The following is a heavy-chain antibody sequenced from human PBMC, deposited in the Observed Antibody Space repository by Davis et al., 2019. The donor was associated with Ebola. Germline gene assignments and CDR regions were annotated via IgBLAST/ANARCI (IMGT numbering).Heavy chain of an antibody. CDR1: GGSISGFY. V-gene: IGHV4-59*08. J-gene: IGHJ4*02. D-gene: IGHD3-10*01. CDR3: ARGTMVRGVIITPFDY. Sequence: SETLSLTCTASGGSISGFYWSWIRQPPGKGLEWIGYIYYSGSTNYNPSLKSRVTISVDTSKNQFSLKLSSVTAADTAVYYCARGTMVRGVIITPFDYWGQGTLVTVSS. CDR2: IYYSGST.